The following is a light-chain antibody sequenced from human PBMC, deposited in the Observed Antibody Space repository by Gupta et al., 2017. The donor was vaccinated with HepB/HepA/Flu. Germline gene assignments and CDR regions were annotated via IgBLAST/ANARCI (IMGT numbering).Light chain of an antibody. Sequence: SYVLTQPPSVSVAPGKTARITCGGNNIGTKSVHWYKQKPGQAPVLVVYDDSDRPSGIPERFSGSNSGNTATLTISRVEAGDEADYYCQVWDSSSDHRVIFGGGTKLTVL. CDR1: NIGTKS. CDR2: DDS. V-gene: IGLV3-21*03. CDR3: QVWDSSSDHRVI. J-gene: IGLJ2*01.